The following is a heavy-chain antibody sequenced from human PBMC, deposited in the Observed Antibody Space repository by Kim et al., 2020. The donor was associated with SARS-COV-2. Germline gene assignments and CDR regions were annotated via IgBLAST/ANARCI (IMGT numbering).Heavy chain of an antibody. CDR3: ARGELGASPFDN. Sequence: GGSLRLPCAASGLAFSGYTMNWVRQAPGKGPEWVSSISSSSRYIYQADSVKGRFTISRDNARNSLYLQMNSLRVGDTAVYYCARGELGASPFDNWGQGIL. V-gene: IGHV3-21*06. J-gene: IGHJ4*02. D-gene: IGHD1-26*01. CDR1: GLAFSGYT. CDR2: ISSSSRYI.